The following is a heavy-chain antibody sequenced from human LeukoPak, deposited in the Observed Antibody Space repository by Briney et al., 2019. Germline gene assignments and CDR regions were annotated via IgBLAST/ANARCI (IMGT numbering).Heavy chain of an antibody. CDR1: GGSISSYY. D-gene: IGHD2-15*01. V-gene: IGHV4-59*12. CDR2: IYYSGST. CDR3: AKGGGAFDR. J-gene: IGHJ5*02. Sequence: PSETLSLTCTVSGGSISSYYWSWIRQPPGKGLEWIGYIYYSGSTNYNPSLKSRVTISVDTSKNQFSLKLTSVTAADTAVYYCAKGGGAFDRWGRGSLVTVSS.